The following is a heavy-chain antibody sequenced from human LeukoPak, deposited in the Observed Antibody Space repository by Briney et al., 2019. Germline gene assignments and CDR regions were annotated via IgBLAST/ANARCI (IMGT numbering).Heavy chain of an antibody. CDR3: ARGRVGIRCASGWYKAPFDY. Sequence: SETLSLTCAVYGASFSGYYWSWVRQPPGKGLEWIGEINQSGTTNYNPSLKSRVTISVDTSKNQFSLKVSSVTAADTPVYNCARGRVGIRCASGWYKAPFDYCGQGTLVTVSS. D-gene: IGHD6-19*01. J-gene: IGHJ4*02. CDR2: INQSGTT. V-gene: IGHV4-34*01. CDR1: GASFSGYY.